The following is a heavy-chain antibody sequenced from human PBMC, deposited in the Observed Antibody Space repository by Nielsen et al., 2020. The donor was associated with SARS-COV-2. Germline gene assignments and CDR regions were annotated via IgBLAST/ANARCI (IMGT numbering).Heavy chain of an antibody. Sequence: SETLSLTCTVSGGSISSYYWSWIRQPPGKGLEWIGYIYYSGSTNYNPSLKSRVTISVDTSKNQFSLKLSSVTAADTAVYYCARDPHYYDSSGYYWWRYFDLWGRGTLVTVSS. CDR1: GGSISSYY. J-gene: IGHJ2*01. D-gene: IGHD3-22*01. CDR3: ARDPHYYDSSGYYWWRYFDL. V-gene: IGHV4-59*01. CDR2: IYYSGST.